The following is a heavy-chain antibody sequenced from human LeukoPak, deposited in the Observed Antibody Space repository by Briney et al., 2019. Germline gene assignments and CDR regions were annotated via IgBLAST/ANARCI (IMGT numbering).Heavy chain of an antibody. J-gene: IGHJ4*02. D-gene: IGHD3-22*01. CDR2: ISGSGGST. CDR3: ARDLDDSSGYADY. CDR1: GFTFSSYA. Sequence: GGSLRLSCAASGFTFSSYAMSWVRQAPGKGLEWVSAISGSGGSTYYADSVKGRFTISRDNSKNTLYLQMNSLRAEDTAVYYCARDLDDSSGYADYWGQGTLVTVSS. V-gene: IGHV3-23*01.